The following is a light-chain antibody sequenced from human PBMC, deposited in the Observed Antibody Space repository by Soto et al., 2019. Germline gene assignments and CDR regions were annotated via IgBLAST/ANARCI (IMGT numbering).Light chain of an antibody. V-gene: IGKV3-20*01. CDR3: QQYGSSPRT. J-gene: IGKJ1*01. CDR1: QSVSSNY. Sequence: EGFLTQSPGTLSLSEWEIATFSCRASQSVSSNYLAWYQQKPGQAPRLLIYGAFKRATGIPDRFSGSGSGTDFTLTISRMEPEDFAVYCCQQYGSSPRTFGQGTNVAIK. CDR2: GAF.